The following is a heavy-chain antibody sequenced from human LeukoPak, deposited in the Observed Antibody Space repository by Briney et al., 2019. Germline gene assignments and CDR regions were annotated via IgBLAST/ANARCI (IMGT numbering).Heavy chain of an antibody. J-gene: IGHJ5*02. D-gene: IGHD2-2*03. V-gene: IGHV3-23*01. CDR2: IRGDGVTT. Sequence: GGSLRLSCAASGFTFSSHGMNWVRQAPGKGLEWVSGIRGDGVTTYYADSVKGRFTISRDNSKNTLYLQMNSLRAEDTAVYYCAREPSGYCSSTSCYHWFDPWGQGTLVTVSS. CDR3: AREPSGYCSSTSCYHWFDP. CDR1: GFTFSSHG.